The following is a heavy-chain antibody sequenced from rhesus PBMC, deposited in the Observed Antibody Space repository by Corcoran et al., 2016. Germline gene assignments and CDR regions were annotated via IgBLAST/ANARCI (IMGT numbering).Heavy chain of an antibody. J-gene: IGHJ4*01. CDR3: ARGYTKGPFDY. D-gene: IGHD2-39*02. CDR1: GASINSHS. Sequence: QLQLQESGPGLVKPSETLSLTCAVSGASINSHSWTWIRQPPGKGLEWIGRISAGCGNNAYNPSLKTRVTSSTDTSKNDFSLKLSSLTAADTAVYYCARGYTKGPFDYWGQGVLVTVSS. CDR2: ISAGCGNN. V-gene: IGHV4-173*01.